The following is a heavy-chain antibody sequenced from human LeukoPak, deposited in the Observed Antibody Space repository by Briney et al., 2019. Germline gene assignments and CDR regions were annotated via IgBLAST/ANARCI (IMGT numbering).Heavy chain of an antibody. J-gene: IGHJ4*02. CDR3: ARDLYGDFDY. CDR1: RFTVSSNY. CDR2: IYSGGST. Sequence: PGGSLRLSCAASRFTVSSNYMSWVRQAPGKGLEWVSVIYSGGSTYYADSVKGRFTISRDNSKNTLYLQMNSLRAEDTAVYYCARDLYGDFDYWGQGTLVTVSS. V-gene: IGHV3-53*01. D-gene: IGHD4-17*01.